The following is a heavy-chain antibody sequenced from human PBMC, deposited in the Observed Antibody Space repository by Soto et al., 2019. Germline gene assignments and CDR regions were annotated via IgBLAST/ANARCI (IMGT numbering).Heavy chain of an antibody. J-gene: IGHJ4*02. CDR3: AKGGYYYDTSGPTFEY. V-gene: IGHV3-23*01. CDR1: GFTFSSYA. Sequence: GGSLRLSCAAFGFTFSSYAMSWVRQAPGKGLEWVSSISGSGGTSYYADSVKGRFTLSRDNSKNTLYLQMNSLRAEDTAVYYCAKGGYYYDTSGPTFEYWGQGTLVTVSS. CDR2: ISGSGGTS. D-gene: IGHD3-22*01.